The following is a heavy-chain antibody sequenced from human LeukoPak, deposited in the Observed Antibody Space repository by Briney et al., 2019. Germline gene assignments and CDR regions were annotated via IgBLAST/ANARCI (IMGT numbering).Heavy chain of an antibody. CDR3: TSLWELELPDYYYMDV. J-gene: IGHJ6*03. D-gene: IGHD1-7*01. CDR1: GFIFSIYS. Sequence: GGSLRLSCAASGFIFSIYSMNWVRQASGKGLEWVGRIRSKANSYATAYAALVKGRFTISRDDSKNTAYLQMNSLKTEDTAVYYCTSLWELELPDYYYMDVWGKGTTVTVSS. V-gene: IGHV3-73*01. CDR2: IRSKANSYAT.